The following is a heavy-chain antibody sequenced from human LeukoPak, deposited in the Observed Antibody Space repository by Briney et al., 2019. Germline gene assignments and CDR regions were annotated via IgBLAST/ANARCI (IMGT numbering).Heavy chain of an antibody. D-gene: IGHD5-24*01. Sequence: SETLSLTCIVSGGSISSYYWSWIRQPPGKGLEWMGYIYYSRSTNSNPSIESRVTITVDSYKNQFFLKLSSVTAADAAVYYCASGDGYNPFDYWGQGTLVTVAS. CDR1: GGSISSYY. CDR3: ASGDGYNPFDY. J-gene: IGHJ4*02. CDR2: IYYSRST. V-gene: IGHV4-59*01.